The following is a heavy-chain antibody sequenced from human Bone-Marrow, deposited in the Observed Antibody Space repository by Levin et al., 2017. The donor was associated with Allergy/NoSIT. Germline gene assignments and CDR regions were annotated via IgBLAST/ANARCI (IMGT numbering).Heavy chain of an antibody. CDR2: ISGSGNNI. CDR3: AKWASYCGGDCYWFAPFDC. V-gene: IGHV3-23*01. J-gene: IGHJ4*02. CDR1: GFTFNIYG. Sequence: SCAASGFTFNIYGLSWVRQAPGKGLEWVSAISGSGNNIYYADSVRGRFTISRDNSKNTLDLQLNSLTAEDTAVYYCAKWASYCGGDCYWFAPFDCWGQGALVTVSS. D-gene: IGHD2-21*01.